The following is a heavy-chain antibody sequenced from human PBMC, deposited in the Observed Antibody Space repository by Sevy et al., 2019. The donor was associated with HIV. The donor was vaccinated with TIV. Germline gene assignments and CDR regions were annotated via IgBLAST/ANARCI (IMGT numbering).Heavy chain of an antibody. CDR1: GFTFSSYG. CDR2: IWYDGRNK. D-gene: IGHD1-26*01. J-gene: IGHJ4*02. V-gene: IGHV3-33*01. Sequence: GGSLRLSCAASGFTFSSYGMRWVRQAPGKGLEWVAVIWYDGRNKYYADSVKGRFTISRDNSKNTLYLQMNSLRAEDTAVYYCAGAGMGAKGFAYWGQGTLVTVS. CDR3: AGAGMGAKGFAY.